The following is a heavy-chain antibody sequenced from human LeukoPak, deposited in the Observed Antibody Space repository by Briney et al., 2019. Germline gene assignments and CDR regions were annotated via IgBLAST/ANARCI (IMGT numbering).Heavy chain of an antibody. Sequence: SETLSLTCAVYGGSFSGYYWSWIRQPPGKGLEWIGEINHSGSTNYNPSLKSRVTISVDTSKNQFSLKLSSVTAADTAVYYCARQGPITMVRGVPRIYYYMDVWGKGTTVTISS. J-gene: IGHJ6*03. CDR3: ARQGPITMVRGVPRIYYYMDV. CDR2: INHSGST. D-gene: IGHD3-10*01. V-gene: IGHV4-34*01. CDR1: GGSFSGYY.